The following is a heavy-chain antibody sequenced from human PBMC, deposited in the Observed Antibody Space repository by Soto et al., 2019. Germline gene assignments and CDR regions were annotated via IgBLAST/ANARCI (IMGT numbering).Heavy chain of an antibody. J-gene: IGHJ4*02. D-gene: IGHD2-2*01. V-gene: IGHV4-31*03. Sequence: SETLSLTCTVSGGSVSSGSYHWSWIRQHPGKGLEWIGYIHYGGSPYYNPSPKSRVTMSIDTSKNQFSLNLSSVTAADTAVYFCARVPFGDYQLLSYFDYWGQGTLVTVSS. CDR2: IHYGGSP. CDR1: GGSVSSGSYH. CDR3: ARVPFGDYQLLSYFDY.